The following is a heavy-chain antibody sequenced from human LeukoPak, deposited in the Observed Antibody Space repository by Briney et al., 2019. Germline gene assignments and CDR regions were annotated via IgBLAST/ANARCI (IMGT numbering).Heavy chain of an antibody. V-gene: IGHV3-48*03. CDR2: ISSSGSTI. CDR1: GFTFSSYE. Sequence: GGSLRLSCAASGFTFSSYEMNWVRQAPGKGLEWVSYISSSGSTIYYADPVKGRFTISRDNAKNSLYLQMNSLRAEDTAVYYCARDFEMAKYDYWGQGTLVTVSS. D-gene: IGHD5-24*01. CDR3: ARDFEMAKYDY. J-gene: IGHJ4*02.